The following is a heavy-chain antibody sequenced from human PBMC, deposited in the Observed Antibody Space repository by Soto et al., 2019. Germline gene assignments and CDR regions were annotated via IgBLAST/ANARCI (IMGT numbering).Heavy chain of an antibody. CDR2: IYYSGST. Sequence: SETLSLTCTVSGGSISSGDYYWSWLRQPPGKGLEWIGYIYYSGSTYYNPSLKSRVTISVDTSKNQFSLKLSSVTAADTAVYYCARWCCTIFGVERYYGMDVWGQGTTVTVSS. D-gene: IGHD3-3*01. J-gene: IGHJ6*02. CDR1: GGSISSGDYY. CDR3: ARWCCTIFGVERYYGMDV. V-gene: IGHV4-30-4*01.